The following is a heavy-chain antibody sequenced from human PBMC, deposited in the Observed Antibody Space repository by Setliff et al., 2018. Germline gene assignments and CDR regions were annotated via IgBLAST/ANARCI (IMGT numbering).Heavy chain of an antibody. V-gene: IGHV3-74*01. J-gene: IGHJ3*02. Sequence: GESLKISCEGSGLTLSHYWMHWVRQGPGKGLVWVSYINFDGTSTNYADSVKGRSTISRDNSQNTMYLQMNSLRAEDTAVYYCIRDTSGRDAFDIWGQGTMVTVSS. CDR3: IRDTSGRDAFDI. D-gene: IGHD6-19*01. CDR2: INFDGTST. CDR1: GLTLSHYW.